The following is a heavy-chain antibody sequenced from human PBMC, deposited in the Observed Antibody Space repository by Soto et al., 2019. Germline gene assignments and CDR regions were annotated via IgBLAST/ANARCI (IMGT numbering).Heavy chain of an antibody. J-gene: IGHJ4*02. CDR3: AHFFYGDYVAFFDF. CDR1: GFSLSTSGVG. V-gene: IGHV2-5*02. CDR2: LYWDDDK. Sequence: QITLKESVPTLVKPTQTLTRTCTFSGFSLSTSGVGVGWIRQPPGKALEWLALLYWDDDKRYSPSLKSRLTITKDTSKTPVVPTMTNMDPVDTATYCCAHFFYGDYVAFFDFWGRGTLVTVSS. D-gene: IGHD4-17*01.